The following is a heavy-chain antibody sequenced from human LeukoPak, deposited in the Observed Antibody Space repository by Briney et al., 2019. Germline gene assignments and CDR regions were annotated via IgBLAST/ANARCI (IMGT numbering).Heavy chain of an antibody. CDR1: GVSLTGNYQF. J-gene: IGHJ5*01. CDR2: IDYSGTK. V-gene: IGHV4-30-4*01. Sequence: SETLSLTCTVSGVSLTGNYQFWSWIRQPPGKGLEGIGYIDYSGTKYYNPSLKGRVNMSRDTSKNQFSLNLNSVTAADTAFYYCGGGLGYCSSTRCPPDSWGQGTLVSVSS. D-gene: IGHD2-2*01. CDR3: GGGLGYCSSTRCPPDS.